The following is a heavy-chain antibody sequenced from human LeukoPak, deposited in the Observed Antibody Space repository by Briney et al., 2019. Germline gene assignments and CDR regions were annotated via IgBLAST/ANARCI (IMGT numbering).Heavy chain of an antibody. J-gene: IGHJ5*02. Sequence: ASVKVSCKASGYTFTGYYMHWVRQAPGQGLEWMGWINPNSGGTNYAQKFQGRVTMTRDTSISTVYMELSRLRSDDTAVYYCTRASSGWFWFDPWGQGTLVTVSS. CDR2: INPNSGGT. D-gene: IGHD6-19*01. CDR1: GYTFTGYY. CDR3: TRASSGWFWFDP. V-gene: IGHV1-2*02.